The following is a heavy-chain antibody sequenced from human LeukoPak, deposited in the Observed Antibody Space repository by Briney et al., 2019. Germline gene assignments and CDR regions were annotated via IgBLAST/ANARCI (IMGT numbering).Heavy chain of an antibody. J-gene: IGHJ4*02. CDR1: GFTFSSYA. CDR3: ARDPHSSTAPYYVDY. D-gene: IGHD2-2*01. CDR2: ISYDGSNK. Sequence: GGSLRLSCAASGFTFSSYAMHWVRQAPGKGLEWVAVISYDGSNKYYADSVKGRFTISGDNSKNTLYLQMNSLRAEDTAVYYCARDPHSSTAPYYVDYWGQGTLVTVSS. V-gene: IGHV3-30*01.